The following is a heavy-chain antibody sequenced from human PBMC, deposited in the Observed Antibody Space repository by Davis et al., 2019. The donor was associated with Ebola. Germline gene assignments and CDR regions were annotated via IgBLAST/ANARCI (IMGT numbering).Heavy chain of an antibody. CDR1: GFTFSSYA. Sequence: GGSLRLSCAASGFTFSSYAVSWVRQAPGKGLEWVSAISGSGAITNYADSVKGRFTISRDNSKNTLSLQMNSLSAVDTAVYYCAREVRDGYDYLDHWGRGTLVAVSS. D-gene: IGHD5-24*01. V-gene: IGHV3-23*01. CDR3: AREVRDGYDYLDH. CDR2: ISGSGAIT. J-gene: IGHJ4*02.